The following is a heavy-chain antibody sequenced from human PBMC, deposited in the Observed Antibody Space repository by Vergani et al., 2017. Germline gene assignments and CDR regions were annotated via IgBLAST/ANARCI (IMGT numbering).Heavy chain of an antibody. Sequence: QVQLQESGPGLVKPSQTLSLTCTVSGGSISSGGYSWSWIRQPPGKGLEWIGYIYYSGSTNYNPSLKSRVTISVDTSKNQFSLKLSSVTAADTAVYYCARYRRGLDAFDIWGQGTMVTVSS. D-gene: IGHD3-16*01. CDR3: ARYRRGLDAFDI. J-gene: IGHJ3*02. V-gene: IGHV4-61*08. CDR1: GGSISSGGYS. CDR2: IYYSGST.